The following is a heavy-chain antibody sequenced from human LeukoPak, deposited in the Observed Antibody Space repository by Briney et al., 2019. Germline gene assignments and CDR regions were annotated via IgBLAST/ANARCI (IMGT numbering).Heavy chain of an antibody. Sequence: SETLSLTCTVSGGSISSYYWSWIRQPPGKGLEWIGYRYYSGSTNYNPTLISRVTISVDTSRNQFSLKLTSVTAADTAVYYCARVAGMIYYYYMDVWGKGTTVTVSS. J-gene: IGHJ6*03. CDR3: ARVAGMIYYYYMDV. D-gene: IGHD3-10*01. CDR2: RYYSGST. CDR1: GGSISSYY. V-gene: IGHV4-59*08.